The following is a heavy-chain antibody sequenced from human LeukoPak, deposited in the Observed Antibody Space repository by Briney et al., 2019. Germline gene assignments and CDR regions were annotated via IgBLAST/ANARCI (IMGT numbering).Heavy chain of an antibody. D-gene: IGHD4-17*01. CDR3: ARPRHDYGDTSLGY. CDR1: GFTFSSYA. CDR2: ISYDGSNK. V-gene: IGHV3-30-3*01. J-gene: IGHJ4*02. Sequence: GGSLRLSCEASGFTFSSYAVHWVRQAPGKGLEWVAVISYDGSNKYYADAVKGRFTISRDNSKNTLYLQMNPLRPADTAVYSCARPRHDYGDTSLGYWGQGTLVTVSS.